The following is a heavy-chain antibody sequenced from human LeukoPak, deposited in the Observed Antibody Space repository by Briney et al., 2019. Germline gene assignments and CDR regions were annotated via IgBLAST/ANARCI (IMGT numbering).Heavy chain of an antibody. D-gene: IGHD1-7*01. CDR3: AKEGGTGTRFDY. CDR1: GFTFSSSA. CDR2: ISGSGTVT. V-gene: IGHV3-23*01. J-gene: IGHJ4*02. Sequence: GGSLRLSCAASGFTFSSSAMSWVRQAPGKGLYWVSAISGSGTVTYYADSVKGRFTISRDNSKNTLYLQMNSLRAEDTAVYYCAKEGGTGTRFDYWGQGTLVTVSS.